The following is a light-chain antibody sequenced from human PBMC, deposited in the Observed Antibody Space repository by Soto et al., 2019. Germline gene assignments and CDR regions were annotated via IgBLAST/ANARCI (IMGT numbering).Light chain of an antibody. CDR3: AAWDDSLSGYV. Sequence: QSVLTQPPSAFGTSGLRVIISCSGSSSNIGGNAVNWYQQPPATTPKPLIYSNNQRPSGVPDQSSGPKSGTSASLAISGLQSEDEADYYCAAWDDSLSGYVFGTGTKVTVL. CDR1: SSNIGGNA. V-gene: IGLV1-44*01. J-gene: IGLJ1*01. CDR2: SNN.